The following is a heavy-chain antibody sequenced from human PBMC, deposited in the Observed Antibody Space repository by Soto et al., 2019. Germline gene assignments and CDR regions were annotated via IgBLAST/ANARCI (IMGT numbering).Heavy chain of an antibody. CDR1: GGSISSYY. CDR3: AREGIAARPVGGAFDI. D-gene: IGHD6-6*01. J-gene: IGHJ3*02. Sequence: QVQLQESGPGLVKPSETLSLTCTVSGGSISSYYWSWIRQPPGKGLEWIGYIYYSGSTNYNPSLKSRVTISVDTSKNQFSLKLSSVTAADTAVYYCAREGIAARPVGGAFDIWGQGTMVTVSS. CDR2: IYYSGST. V-gene: IGHV4-59*01.